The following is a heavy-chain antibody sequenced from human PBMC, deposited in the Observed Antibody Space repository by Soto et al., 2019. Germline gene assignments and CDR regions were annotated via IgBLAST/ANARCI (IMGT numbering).Heavy chain of an antibody. D-gene: IGHD6-13*01. CDR1: GGTFSSYA. V-gene: IGHV1-69*13. CDR2: IIPIFGTA. J-gene: IGHJ2*01. Sequence: GASVKVSCKASGGTFSSYAISWVRQAPGQGLEWMGGIIPIFGTANYAQKFQGRVTITADESTSTAYMELSSLRSEDTAVYYCARADGQQLVDYWYFDLWGRGTLVTVSS. CDR3: ARADGQQLVDYWYFDL.